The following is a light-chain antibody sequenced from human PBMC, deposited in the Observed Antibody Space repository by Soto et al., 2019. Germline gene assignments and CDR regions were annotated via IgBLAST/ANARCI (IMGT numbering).Light chain of an antibody. CDR2: AVS. V-gene: IGLV2-8*01. CDR3: SSNVGSHNYV. J-gene: IGLJ1*01. Sequence: QSALTQPPSASGSPGQSVTITCTGTGSDVGGYNYFSWFHQHPGKAPKLMIYAVSKRPSGVPDRFSGSKSGNTASLTVSGLQAVDEADYYCSSNVGSHNYVFGTGTKVTVL. CDR1: GSDVGGYNY.